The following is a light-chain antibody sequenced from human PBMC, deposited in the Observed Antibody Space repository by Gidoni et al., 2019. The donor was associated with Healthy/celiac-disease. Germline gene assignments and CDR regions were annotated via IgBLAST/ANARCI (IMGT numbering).Light chain of an antibody. V-gene: IGKV3-11*01. Sequence: EIVLTQSPATPSLSPGERPTLSCRASQSVSSYLAWYQQKPGQAPRLLIYDAANRATGIPARFSGSGSGTDFTLTISSLEPEDFAVYYCQQRSNWPPLTFGGGTKVEIK. CDR1: QSVSSY. J-gene: IGKJ4*01. CDR2: DAA. CDR3: QQRSNWPPLT.